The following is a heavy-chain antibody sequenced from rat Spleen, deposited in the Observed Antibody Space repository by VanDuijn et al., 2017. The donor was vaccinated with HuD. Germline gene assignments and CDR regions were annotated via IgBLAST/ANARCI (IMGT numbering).Heavy chain of an antibody. Sequence: EVQLVESGGGLVQPGRSLKLSCAASGFTFSDYYMAWVRQAPKKGLEWVASISYEGSSTYYGDSVKGRFTISRDNARSTLYLQMNSLRSEDTATYYCARHGVLPYWGQGVMVTVSS. CDR3: ARHGVLPY. CDR2: ISYEGSST. J-gene: IGHJ2*01. D-gene: IGHD4-3*01. CDR1: GFTFSDYY. V-gene: IGHV5-22*01.